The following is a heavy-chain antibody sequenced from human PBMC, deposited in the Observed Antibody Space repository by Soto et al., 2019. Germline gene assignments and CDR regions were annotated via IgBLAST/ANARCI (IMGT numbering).Heavy chain of an antibody. Sequence: QVQLQESGPGVVEPSQTLSLTCTVSGGSINNNGYFWSWIRQPPGSGLEWIGHIYNSGSTYSNPALKIRLTISVDTSKNQFSLKLSSVTAADTAVYYCARGPSGDKVDYWGPGTLVTVSS. CDR2: IYNSGST. CDR3: ARGPSGDKVDY. D-gene: IGHD1-26*01. J-gene: IGHJ4*02. CDR1: GGSINNNGYF. V-gene: IGHV4-30-4*01.